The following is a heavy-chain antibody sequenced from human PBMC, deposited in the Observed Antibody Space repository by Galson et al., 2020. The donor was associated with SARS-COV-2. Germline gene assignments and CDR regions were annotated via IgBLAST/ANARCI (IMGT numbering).Heavy chain of an antibody. CDR2: ISYDGSNK. V-gene: IGHV3-30*03. CDR1: GFTFRSYG. J-gene: IGHJ4*02. CDR3: ATERDILTGYYNVGGIDY. D-gene: IGHD3-9*01. Sequence: GGSLRLSCAASGFTFRSYGMHWVRQAPGKGLEWVAVISYDGSNKYYADSVKGRFTIFRDNSKNTLYLQMNSLRAEDTAVYYCATERDILTGYYNVGGIDYWGQGTLVTVSS.